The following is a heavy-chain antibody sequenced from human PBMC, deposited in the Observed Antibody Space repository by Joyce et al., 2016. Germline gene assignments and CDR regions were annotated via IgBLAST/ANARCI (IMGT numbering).Heavy chain of an antibody. CDR2: IKADGSEK. CDR1: GFTFRKYY. Sequence: EVQLVESGGGLVQPGGSLRLSCVSSGFTFRKYYMSWIRQAPGKGPEWVANIKADGSEKSYVGSVEGRFTISRDNAKNSLYLQINGLRAEDTAVYYCAREYFWRYDYWGQGTLVTVSS. D-gene: IGHD3-3*01. CDR3: AREYFWRYDY. J-gene: IGHJ4*02. V-gene: IGHV3-7*01.